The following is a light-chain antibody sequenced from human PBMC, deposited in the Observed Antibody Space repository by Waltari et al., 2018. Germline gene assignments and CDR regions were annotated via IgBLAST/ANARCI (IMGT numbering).Light chain of an antibody. Sequence: EIVLTQSPAIVSFSPGERATLSCRASQSVGTYLAWYQQRPGQSPRLLIYDASYRATGIPARFSGSGSETDFTLTISSLQPEDFAVYYCQQRRNWPLTFGGGTRVQI. CDR3: QQRRNWPLT. V-gene: IGKV3-11*01. CDR2: DAS. J-gene: IGKJ4*01. CDR1: QSVGTY.